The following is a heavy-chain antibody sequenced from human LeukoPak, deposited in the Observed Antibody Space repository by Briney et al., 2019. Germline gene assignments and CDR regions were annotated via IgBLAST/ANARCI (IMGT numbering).Heavy chain of an antibody. J-gene: IGHJ4*02. Sequence: ASVKVSCKVSGYTLRELSIHWVRQAPGRGLEWMGGFDPENGETVSARRLQGRLTMTEDTSSDTAYMELSSLTSEDTAVYYCAASGGYDYWGQGTLITVSS. CDR3: AASGGYDY. V-gene: IGHV1-24*01. CDR1: GYTLRELS. CDR2: FDPENGET. D-gene: IGHD3-16*01.